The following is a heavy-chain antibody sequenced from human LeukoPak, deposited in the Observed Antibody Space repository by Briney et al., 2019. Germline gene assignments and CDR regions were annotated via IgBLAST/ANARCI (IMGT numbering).Heavy chain of an antibody. V-gene: IGHV4-39*01. CDR2: IYYSGST. D-gene: IGHD2-2*01. CDR1: GGSISSSSYY. Sequence: PSETLSLTCTVSGGSISSSSYYWGWIRQPPGKGLEWIGSIYYSGSTYYNPSLKIRVTISVDTSKNQFSLKLSSVTAADTAVYYCASTILRYCSSTSCYAFDIWGQGTMVTVSS. CDR3: ASTILRYCSSTSCYAFDI. J-gene: IGHJ3*02.